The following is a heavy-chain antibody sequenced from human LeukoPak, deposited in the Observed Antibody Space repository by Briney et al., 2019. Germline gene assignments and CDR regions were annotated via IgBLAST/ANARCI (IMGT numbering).Heavy chain of an antibody. V-gene: IGHV3-23*01. Sequence: GGSLRLSCAASGFTFGSYDMYWVRQAPGKGLEWVSGLSSSGGSTYYADSVKGRFTISRDNPKNTLYLQMNSLRADDTAVYYCVKAGFAEQWLAPFDNWGQGTLVTVSS. D-gene: IGHD6-19*01. CDR1: GFTFGSYD. J-gene: IGHJ4*02. CDR3: VKAGFAEQWLAPFDN. CDR2: LSSSGGST.